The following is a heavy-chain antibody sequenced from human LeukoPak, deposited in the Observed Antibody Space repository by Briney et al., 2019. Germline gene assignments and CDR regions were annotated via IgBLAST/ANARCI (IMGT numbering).Heavy chain of an antibody. CDR3: TTNFDYGDYPDY. J-gene: IGHJ4*02. Sequence: PGGSLRLSCAASGFTFSSYGMHWVRQAPGKGLEWAAFIRYDGSNKYYADSVKGRFTISRDNSKNTLYLQMNSLRAEDTAVYYCTTNFDYGDYPDYWGQGTLVTVSP. CDR2: IRYDGSNK. CDR1: GFTFSSYG. V-gene: IGHV3-30*02. D-gene: IGHD4-17*01.